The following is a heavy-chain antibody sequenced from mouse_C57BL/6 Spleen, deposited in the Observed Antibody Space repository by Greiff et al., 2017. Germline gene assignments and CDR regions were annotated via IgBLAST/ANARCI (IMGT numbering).Heavy chain of an antibody. CDR2: IHPNSGST. Sequence: QVQLQQPGAELVKPGASVTLSCKASGYTFTSYWMHWVKQRPGQGLEWIGLIHPNSGSTNYTEKFKSKATLTVDKSSSTAYMQLSSLTSEASAFYYSARGYYGSSPWYAMDYWGQGTSVTVSS. CDR1: GYTFTSYW. J-gene: IGHJ4*01. CDR3: ARGYYGSSPWYAMDY. V-gene: IGHV1-64*01. D-gene: IGHD1-1*01.